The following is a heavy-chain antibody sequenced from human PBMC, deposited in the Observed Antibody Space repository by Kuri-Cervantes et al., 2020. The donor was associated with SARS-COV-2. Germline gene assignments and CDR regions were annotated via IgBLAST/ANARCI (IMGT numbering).Heavy chain of an antibody. CDR1: GYIFTNYG. V-gene: IGHV1-18*04. Sequence: ASVKVSCKAPGYIFTNYGISWVRQAPGQGLEWMGWISARTGNTHYLQKFEGRFTMTTDTSTTTAYMELKSLTSDDTAVYYCMRDEDYWGQGTLVTVSS. CDR3: MRDEDY. CDR2: ISARTGNT. J-gene: IGHJ4*02.